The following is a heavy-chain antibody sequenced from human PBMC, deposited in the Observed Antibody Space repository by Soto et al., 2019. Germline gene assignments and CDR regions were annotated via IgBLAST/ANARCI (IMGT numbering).Heavy chain of an antibody. D-gene: IGHD5-12*01. CDR2: INADNGNT. J-gene: IGHJ4*02. CDR1: GYTFTNYA. CDR3: ARVSGYYLPDY. Sequence: ASVKVSCKASGYTFTNYAMHWVRQAPGQRHEWMGWINADNGNTKYSQKFQGRVTITRDTSASTAYMELSSLRSEDTAVYYCARVSGYYLPDYWGQGTLVTVSS. V-gene: IGHV1-3*01.